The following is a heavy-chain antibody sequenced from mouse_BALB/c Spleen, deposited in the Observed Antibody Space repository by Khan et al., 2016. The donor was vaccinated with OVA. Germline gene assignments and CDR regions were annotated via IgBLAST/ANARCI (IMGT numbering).Heavy chain of an antibody. V-gene: IGHV1S41*01. Sequence: DLVKPGASVKLSCKASGYTFTSYWINWIKQRPGQGLEWIGRISPGSGTPYYNEMFKGKATLTVDTSSSTAYIQLSSLSSEDSAVYVGATENYYGSSHYAMDYWGQGTSVTVSA. CDR1: GYTFTSYW. J-gene: IGHJ4*01. D-gene: IGHD1-1*01. CDR3: ATENYYGSSHYAMDY. CDR2: ISPGSGTP.